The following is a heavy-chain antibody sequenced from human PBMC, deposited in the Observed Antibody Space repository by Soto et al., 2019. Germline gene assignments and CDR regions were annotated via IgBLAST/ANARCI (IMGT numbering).Heavy chain of an antibody. D-gene: IGHD2-2*01. J-gene: IGHJ4*02. CDR1: GGTFSSYT. V-gene: IGHV1-69*02. Sequence: QVQLVQSGAEVKKPGSSVKVSCKASGGTFSSYTISWVRQAPEQGLEWMGRIIPILAIATYEQKVQGRVTITTDTSTSTAYMELSSLRSDDTAVYYCATSPQDIVVVPAPPSSWLWWGQGTLITVSS. CDR2: IIPILAIA. CDR3: ATSPQDIVVVPAPPSSWLW.